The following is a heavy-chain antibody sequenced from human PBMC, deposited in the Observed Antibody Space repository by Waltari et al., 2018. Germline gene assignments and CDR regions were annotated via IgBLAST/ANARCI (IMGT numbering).Heavy chain of an antibody. Sequence: QVQLQQWGAGLLKPSETLSLTCAVYGGSFSGYYWSWIRQPPGKGLEWIGEINHSGSPNYNPSLKSRVTISVDTSKNQFSLKLSSVTAADTAVYYCARRSYYYDSSGYYYFENWGQGTLVTVSS. CDR3: ARRSYYYDSSGYYYFEN. V-gene: IGHV4-34*01. D-gene: IGHD3-22*01. J-gene: IGHJ4*02. CDR1: GGSFSGYY. CDR2: INHSGSP.